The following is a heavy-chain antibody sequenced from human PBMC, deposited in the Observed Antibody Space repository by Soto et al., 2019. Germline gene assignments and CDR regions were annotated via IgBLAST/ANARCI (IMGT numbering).Heavy chain of an antibody. CDR2: IFYSGST. V-gene: IGHV4-31*03. J-gene: IGHJ4*02. Sequence: QVQLQESGPGLVKPSQTLSLTCTVSGGTLSSGPYYWTWIRQHPGKGLEWIGYIFYSGSTYYNPSLKARLTISVDTSANQFSLGLSSVTAADTAVYYCARGRGYRYGDRELFFEYWGQGALVTVSS. D-gene: IGHD5-18*01. CDR3: ARGRGYRYGDRELFFEY. CDR1: GGTLSSGPYY.